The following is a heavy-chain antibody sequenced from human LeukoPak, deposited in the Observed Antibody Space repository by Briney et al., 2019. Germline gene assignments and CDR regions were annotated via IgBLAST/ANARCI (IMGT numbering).Heavy chain of an antibody. CDR1: GIIFSTYA. Sequence: GGSLRLSCEFSGIIFSTYAMNWVRQALGKGLEWISYISGSSSGSTSIIHYADSVKGRLTISRDNAKNSLHLQMDSLSAEDTAVYYCARDFWSGYYTEDWGQGALVIVSS. CDR2: ISGSSSGSTSII. J-gene: IGHJ4*02. CDR3: ARDFWSGYYTED. D-gene: IGHD3-3*01. V-gene: IGHV3-48*04.